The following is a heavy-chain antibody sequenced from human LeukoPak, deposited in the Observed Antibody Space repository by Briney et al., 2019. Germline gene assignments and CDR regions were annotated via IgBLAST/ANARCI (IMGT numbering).Heavy chain of an antibody. D-gene: IGHD6-13*01. J-gene: IGHJ5*02. Sequence: GGSLRLSCAASGFPFSTYAMSWVRQAPGKGLEWVSAISGSGTSTYYADSVKGRFTIPRDTSKNTLYLQMNSLRAEDTAVYYCAKPRPSYSSSWYDHWGQGTLVTVSS. V-gene: IGHV3-23*01. CDR2: ISGSGTST. CDR3: AKPRPSYSSSWYDH. CDR1: GFPFSTYA.